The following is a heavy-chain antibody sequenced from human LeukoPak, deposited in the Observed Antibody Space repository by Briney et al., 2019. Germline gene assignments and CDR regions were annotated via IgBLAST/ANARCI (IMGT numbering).Heavy chain of an antibody. V-gene: IGHV1-18*01. J-gene: IGHJ4*02. Sequence: ASVKVSCKASGYTFTSYGISWVRQAPGQGLEWMGWISAYNGNTKYAQKLQGRVTMTTDTSTSTAYMELRSLRSGDTAVYYCARVLGIAAAGPFDYWGQGTLVTVSS. D-gene: IGHD6-13*01. CDR1: GYTFTSYG. CDR2: ISAYNGNT. CDR3: ARVLGIAAAGPFDY.